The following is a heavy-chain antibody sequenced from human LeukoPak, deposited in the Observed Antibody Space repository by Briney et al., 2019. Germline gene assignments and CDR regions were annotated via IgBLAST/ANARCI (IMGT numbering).Heavy chain of an antibody. CDR1: GFTFSSYW. J-gene: IGHJ4*02. Sequence: PGGSLRLSCAASGFTFSSYWMSWVPQAPGKGLEWVANIKQDGSEKYYVDSVKGRFTISRDNSKNTLYLQMNSLRADDTAVYYCAKTRDYYDSSGSHNNYYFDYWGQGTLVTVSS. V-gene: IGHV3-7*03. D-gene: IGHD3-22*01. CDR3: AKTRDYYDSSGSHNNYYFDY. CDR2: IKQDGSEK.